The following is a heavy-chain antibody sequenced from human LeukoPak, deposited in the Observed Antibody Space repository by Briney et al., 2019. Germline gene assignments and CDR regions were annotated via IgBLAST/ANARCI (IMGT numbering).Heavy chain of an antibody. CDR1: GFTVSSNY. D-gene: IGHD2-2*01. CDR3: ARGVKVCSSTSCYPYYFDY. V-gene: IGHV3-66*01. Sequence: GGSLRLSCAASGFTVSSNYMSWVRQAPGKGLEWVSVIYSSGSTYYADSVKGRFTISRDNSKNTLYLQMNSLRAEDTAVYYCARGVKVCSSTSCYPYYFDYWDQGTLVTVSS. CDR2: IYSSGST. J-gene: IGHJ4*02.